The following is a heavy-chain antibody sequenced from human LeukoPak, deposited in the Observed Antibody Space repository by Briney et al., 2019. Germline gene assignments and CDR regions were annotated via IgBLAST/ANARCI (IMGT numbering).Heavy chain of an antibody. D-gene: IGHD6-25*01. J-gene: IGHJ3*02. CDR1: GFTFSSYS. CDR2: ISSSSSYI. V-gene: IGHV3-21*01. CDR3: ARSKAVEAFDI. Sequence: GGSLRLSCAASGFTFSSYSMNWVRQAPGKGLEWVSSISSSSSYIYYADSVKGRFTISRDNVKNSLFLQMDSLRAEDTAVYYCARSKAVEAFDIWGQGTMVTVSS.